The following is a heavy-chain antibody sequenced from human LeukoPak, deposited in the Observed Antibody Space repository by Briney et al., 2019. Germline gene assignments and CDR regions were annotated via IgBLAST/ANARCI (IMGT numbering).Heavy chain of an antibody. V-gene: IGHV3-11*04. CDR2: ICSSGYVI. CDR3: AREGDQMYEVYDY. J-gene: IGHJ4*02. CDR1: GLTHCFFY. Sequence: GVSLSLSCGASGLTHCFFYMLCIPHAREGALVDVSYICSSGYVIHYADSVKGRFTIYRDNAKNSLFLEMNSLRAEDTAVYYCAREGDQMYEVYDYWGQGNLVTVSS. D-gene: IGHD2-8*01.